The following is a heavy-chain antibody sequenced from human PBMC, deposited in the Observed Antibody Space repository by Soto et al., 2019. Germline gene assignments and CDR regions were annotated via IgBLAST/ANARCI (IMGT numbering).Heavy chain of an antibody. CDR3: ARGGPRPFDY. Sequence: ASVKVSCKASGYTFTSFAISWVRQAPGQGLEWMGWITTYNIDTNYALSLQGRVTLTVDTSTNTAYMELRSLTSDDTAVYFCARGGPRPFDYWGQGTPVTVSS. CDR2: ITTYNIDT. J-gene: IGHJ4*02. CDR1: GYTFTSFA. V-gene: IGHV1-18*01.